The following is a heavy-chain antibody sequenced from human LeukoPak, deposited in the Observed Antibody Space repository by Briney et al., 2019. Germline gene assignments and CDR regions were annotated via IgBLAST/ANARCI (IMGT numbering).Heavy chain of an antibody. CDR2: INSDGSSI. D-gene: IGHD2-21*02. CDR3: TSWGDTTAEYFQR. V-gene: IGHV3-74*01. J-gene: IGHJ1*01. Sequence: PGGSLRLSCAASGFTFSSHWMHWVRQAPGKGLVWVSRINSDGSSISYADSVKGRFTISRDNAKNTLYLQMNSLRVEDTAVYYCTSWGDTTAEYFQRWGQGTLVTVSS. CDR1: GFTFSSHW.